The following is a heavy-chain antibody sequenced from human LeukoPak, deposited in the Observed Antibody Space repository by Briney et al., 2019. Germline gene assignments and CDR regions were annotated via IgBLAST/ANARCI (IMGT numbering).Heavy chain of an antibody. V-gene: IGHV4-59*12. Sequence: SETLSLTCTVSGGSISSYYWSWIRQPPGKGLEWIGYIYYSGSTNYNPSLKSRVTISVDTSKNQFSLKLSSVTAADTAVYYCARDASGDYPTNYFDYWGQGTLVTVSS. CDR2: IYYSGST. J-gene: IGHJ4*02. CDR3: ARDASGDYPTNYFDY. CDR1: GGSISSYY. D-gene: IGHD4-17*01.